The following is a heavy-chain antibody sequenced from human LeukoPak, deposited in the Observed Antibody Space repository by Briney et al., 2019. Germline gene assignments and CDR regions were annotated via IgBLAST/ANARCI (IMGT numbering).Heavy chain of an antibody. Sequence: SETLSLTCTVSGGSISSSSYYWGWIRQPPGKGLEWIGSIYYSGSTYYNPSLKSRVTISVDTSKNQFSLKLSSVTAADTAVYYCARAVAGTEEYYFDYWGQGTLVTVSS. V-gene: IGHV4-39*07. J-gene: IGHJ4*02. CDR2: IYYSGST. CDR3: ARAVAGTEEYYFDY. CDR1: GGSISSSSYY. D-gene: IGHD6-19*01.